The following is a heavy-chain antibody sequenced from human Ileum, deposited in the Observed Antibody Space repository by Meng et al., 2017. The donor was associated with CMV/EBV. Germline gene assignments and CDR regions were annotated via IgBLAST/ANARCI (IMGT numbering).Heavy chain of an antibody. Sequence: GESLKISCAASGFTSNDYYMAWARQAPGKGLEWISYISSGSDSLYYADSVKGRFTISRNNAKKSLYLQMTSLRAAATAVYYCAREAPIKALDYWGQGTLVTVSS. CDR1: GFTSNDYY. CDR2: ISSGSDSL. CDR3: AREAPIKALDY. J-gene: IGHJ4*02. V-gene: IGHV3-11*01.